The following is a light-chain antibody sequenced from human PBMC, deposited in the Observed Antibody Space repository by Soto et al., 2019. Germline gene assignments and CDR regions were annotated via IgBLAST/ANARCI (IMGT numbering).Light chain of an antibody. V-gene: IGLV1-47*02. CDR1: SSNTGSNY. J-gene: IGLJ3*02. CDR3: VSWDNSLSGRV. Sequence: QSVLTQPPSASGTPGQRVTISCSGSSSNTGSNYVYWYQQFPGTAPKLLIYSNDKRPSGVPDRFSGSKSDTSASLAISGLRSEDEADYYCVSWDNSLSGRVFGGGTKLTVL. CDR2: SND.